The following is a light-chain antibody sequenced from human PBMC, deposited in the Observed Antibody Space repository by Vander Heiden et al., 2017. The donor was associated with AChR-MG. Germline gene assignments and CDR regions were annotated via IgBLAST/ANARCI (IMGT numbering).Light chain of an antibody. J-gene: IGKJ2*01. CDR3: MQTTHCPYT. CDR1: QSLVHRDGNTY. CDR2: KIS. V-gene: IGKV2-24*01. Sequence: IVLIPTPLSSPVTLGQPPSFPCRSSQSLVHRDGNTYLTWLQQRPGQPPRLLIYKISNRFSGVPDRFSGSGAGTDFTLKISRVEAGDVGVYYCMQTTHCPYTFGQGTNLEIK.